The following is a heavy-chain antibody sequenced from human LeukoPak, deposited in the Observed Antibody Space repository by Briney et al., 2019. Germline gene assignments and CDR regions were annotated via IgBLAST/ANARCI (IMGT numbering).Heavy chain of an antibody. CDR3: ARDVSRDIGYSSGWPRQDY. J-gene: IGHJ4*02. V-gene: IGHV3-30*03. CDR2: ISYDGSNK. Sequence: GGSLRLSCAASGFTFSSYGMHWVRQAPGKGLEWVTVISYDGSNKYYADSVKGRFTISRDNSKNTLYLQMNSLRAEDTAVYYCARDVSRDIGYSSGWPRQDYWGQGTLVTVSS. D-gene: IGHD6-19*01. CDR1: GFTFSSYG.